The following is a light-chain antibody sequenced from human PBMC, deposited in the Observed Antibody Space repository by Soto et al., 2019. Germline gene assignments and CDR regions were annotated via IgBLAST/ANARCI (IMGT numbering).Light chain of an antibody. CDR2: DVS. CDR1: SSDVGGYDY. CDR3: ASYASNNNYV. Sequence: QSALTQPASVSGSPGQSITISCTGTSSDVGGYDYVSWYQQHPGIAPKLMIYDVSNRPSGVSNRFSASKSGNTASLTISGLQADDEADYYCASYASNNNYVFGTGTKVTVL. V-gene: IGLV2-14*01. J-gene: IGLJ1*01.